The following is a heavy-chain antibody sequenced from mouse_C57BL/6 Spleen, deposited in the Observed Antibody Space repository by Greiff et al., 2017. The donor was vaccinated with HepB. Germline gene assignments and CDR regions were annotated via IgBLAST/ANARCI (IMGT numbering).Heavy chain of an antibody. CDR2: IDPSDSYT. J-gene: IGHJ4*01. V-gene: IGHV1-50*01. Sequence: QVQLQQSGAELVKPGASVKLSCKASGYTFTSYWMQWVKQRPGQGLEWIGEIDPSDSYTNYNQKFKGKATLTVDTSSSTAYMQLSSLTSEDSAVYYCARGSYDGYYHYYAMDYWGQGTSVTVSS. CDR1: GYTFTSYW. D-gene: IGHD2-3*01. CDR3: ARGSYDGYYHYYAMDY.